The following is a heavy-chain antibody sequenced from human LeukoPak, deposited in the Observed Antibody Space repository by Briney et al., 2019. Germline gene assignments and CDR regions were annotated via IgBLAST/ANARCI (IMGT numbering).Heavy chain of an antibody. CDR1: GFTFSSYS. D-gene: IGHD1-26*01. CDR3: ARDLSGSYYVFDY. V-gene: IGHV3-21*01. Sequence: GGSLRLSCAASGFTFSSYSMNWVRQAPGKGLEWVSSISSSSSYIYYADSVKGRFTISRDNAKNSLYLQMNGLRAEDTAVYYCARDLSGSYYVFDYWGQGTLVTVSS. CDR2: ISSSSSYI. J-gene: IGHJ4*02.